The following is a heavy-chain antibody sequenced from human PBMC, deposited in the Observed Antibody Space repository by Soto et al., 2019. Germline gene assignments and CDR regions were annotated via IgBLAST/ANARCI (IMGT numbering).Heavy chain of an antibody. CDR2: IVVGSGNT. Sequence: VASVKVSCKASGFTFTSSAVQWVRQARGQRLEWIGWIVVGSGNTNYAQKFQERVTITRDMSTSTAYMELSSLRSEDTAVYYCAAETYYYGSGSYRVHSSYYYGMDVWGQGTTVTVSS. CDR3: AAETYYYGSGSYRVHSSYYYGMDV. V-gene: IGHV1-58*01. J-gene: IGHJ6*02. D-gene: IGHD3-10*01. CDR1: GFTFTSSA.